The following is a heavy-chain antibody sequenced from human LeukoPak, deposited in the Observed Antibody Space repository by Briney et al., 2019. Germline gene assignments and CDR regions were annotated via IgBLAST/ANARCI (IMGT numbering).Heavy chain of an antibody. CDR1: GGTFSSYA. J-gene: IGHJ4*02. CDR2: IIPIFGTA. Sequence: GASVKVSCKASGGTFSSYAISWVRQAPGQGLEWMGGIIPIFGTANYAQKFQGRVAITADESTSTAYMELSSLRSEDTAVYYCARSHYDFWSGYYAYWGQGTLVTVSS. CDR3: ARSHYDFWSGYYAY. V-gene: IGHV1-69*13. D-gene: IGHD3-3*01.